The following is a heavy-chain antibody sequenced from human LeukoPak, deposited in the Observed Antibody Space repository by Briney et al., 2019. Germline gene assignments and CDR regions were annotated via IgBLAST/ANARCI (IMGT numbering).Heavy chain of an antibody. CDR1: GFTFTNYA. CDR2: IGGSGGST. D-gene: IGHD3-10*01. J-gene: IGHJ4*02. Sequence: GGSLRLSCAASGFTFTNYAMSWVRQAPGKGLDWVSAIGGSGGSTYYADSVKGRFTISRDNSKNTLHLQMNSLRVEDTAVYYCAKGSDLWSGETWGQGTLVTVSS. V-gene: IGHV3-23*01. CDR3: AKGSDLWSGET.